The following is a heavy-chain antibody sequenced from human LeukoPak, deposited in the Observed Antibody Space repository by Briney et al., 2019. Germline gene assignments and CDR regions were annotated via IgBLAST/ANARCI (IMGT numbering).Heavy chain of an antibody. CDR1: GGSLSGYY. Sequence: SETLSLTCAVYGGSLSGYYWSWIRQPPGKGLEWIGEINHSGSTNYNPSLKSRVTISVDTSKNQFSLKLSSVTAADTAVYYCARLGIVVVTAADYWGQGTLVTVSS. CDR2: INHSGST. D-gene: IGHD2-21*02. CDR3: ARLGIVVVTAADY. V-gene: IGHV4-34*01. J-gene: IGHJ4*02.